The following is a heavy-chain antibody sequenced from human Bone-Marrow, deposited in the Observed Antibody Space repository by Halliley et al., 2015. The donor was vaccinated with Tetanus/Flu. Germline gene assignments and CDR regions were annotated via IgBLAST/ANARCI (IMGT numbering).Heavy chain of an antibody. Sequence: LIYWDDDKRYSPSLKSRLTINKDTSKNQVVLTMTNMDPVDTGTYYCAHVPDYYYSNGFGWFDPWGQGTLVTVSS. CDR2: IYWDDDK. J-gene: IGHJ5*02. CDR3: AHVPDYYYSNGFGWFDP. D-gene: IGHD3-22*01. V-gene: IGHV2-5*02.